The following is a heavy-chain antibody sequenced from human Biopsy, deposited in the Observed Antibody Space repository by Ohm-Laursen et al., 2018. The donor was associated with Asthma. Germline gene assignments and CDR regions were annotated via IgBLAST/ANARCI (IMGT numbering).Heavy chain of an antibody. CDR1: GGSMSSSSYY. J-gene: IGHJ4*02. Sequence: SDTLSLTCTVSGGSMSSSSYYWGWIRQPPGKGLEWMGSISYTGSAYHNPSLKSRVTISVDTSKNQFSLILSSVTAADTAVYYCARHDHRWDTYADFWGQGTLVTVSS. D-gene: IGHD2-2*01. CDR3: ARHDHRWDTYADF. CDR2: ISYTGSA. V-gene: IGHV4-39*01.